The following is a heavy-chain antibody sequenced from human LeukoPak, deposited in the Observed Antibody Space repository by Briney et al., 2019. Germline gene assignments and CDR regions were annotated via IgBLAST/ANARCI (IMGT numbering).Heavy chain of an antibody. J-gene: IGHJ4*02. CDR2: ISSSSSYI. CDR3: ATSDDLWSGMDN. Sequence: SLRLSCVLSGFAFRTPSMNWARPAPGTGLDCVSAISSSSSYIYYADSVKGRFTNSRDNAKNSLYLQMDSLRAEDTAVYYCATSDDLWSGMDNWGQGTLVTVSS. D-gene: IGHD3-3*01. V-gene: IGHV3-21*01. CDR1: GFAFRTPS.